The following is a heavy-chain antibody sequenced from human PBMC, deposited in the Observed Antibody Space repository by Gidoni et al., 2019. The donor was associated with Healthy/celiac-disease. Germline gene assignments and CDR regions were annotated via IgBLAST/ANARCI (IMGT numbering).Heavy chain of an antibody. CDR3: ARMRYSSSWSNWFDP. Sequence: QVTLKEPGPVLVKLTETLTLTGTVPGYSLSNARMGVSWIRQPQGKALEWLAHIFSNDEKSYSTSLKTRLTISKDTSKSQVVLTMTNMDPVDTATYYCARMRYSSSWSNWFDPWGQGTLVTVSS. CDR2: IFSNDEK. J-gene: IGHJ5*02. CDR1: GYSLSNARMG. V-gene: IGHV2-26*01. D-gene: IGHD6-13*01.